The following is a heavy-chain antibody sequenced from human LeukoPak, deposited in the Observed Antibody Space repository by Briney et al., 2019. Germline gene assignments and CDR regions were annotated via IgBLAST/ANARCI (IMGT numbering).Heavy chain of an antibody. CDR1: GGSINNYY. CDR2: IYTSGST. V-gene: IGHV4-4*07. D-gene: IGHD3-9*01. J-gene: IGHJ6*02. CDR3: ARDKVLRYFDWLFADSYYYGMDV. Sequence: SETLSLTCSVSGGSINNYYWSWIRQPPGKGLEWVGRIYTSGSTNYNSSLMSRVTMSVDTSKNQFALKLSSVTAADTAVYYCARDKVLRYFDWLFADSYYYGMDVWGQGTTVTVSS.